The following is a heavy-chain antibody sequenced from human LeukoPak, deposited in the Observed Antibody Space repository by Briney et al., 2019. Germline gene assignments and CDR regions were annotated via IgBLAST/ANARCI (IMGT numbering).Heavy chain of an antibody. D-gene: IGHD5-24*01. CDR3: ARAKDGSLPVPDY. CDR2: INPNSGGT. Sequence: ASVKVSCKASGYTFTGYYMHWVRQAPGQGLEWMGWINPNSGGTNYAQKFQGRVTMTRDTSISTAYMELSRLRSDDTAVYHCARAKDGSLPVPDYWGQGTLVTVSS. V-gene: IGHV1-2*02. J-gene: IGHJ4*02. CDR1: GYTFTGYY.